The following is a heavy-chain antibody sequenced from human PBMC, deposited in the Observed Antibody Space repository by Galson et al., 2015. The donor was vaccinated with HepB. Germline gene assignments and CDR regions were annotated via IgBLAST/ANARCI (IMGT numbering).Heavy chain of an antibody. J-gene: IGHJ4*02. D-gene: IGHD5-18*01. V-gene: IGHV3-30-3*01. CDR2: ISYDGGNK. CDR3: ARDDGGYSYGSHFDY. Sequence: SLRLSCAASGFTFRNYAMHWVRQAPGKGLEWVAVISYDGGNKYYADSVKGRFTISRDNSKNTLYRQVNSLRAEDTAVYYCARDDGGYSYGSHFDYWGQGTLVTVSS. CDR1: GFTFRNYA.